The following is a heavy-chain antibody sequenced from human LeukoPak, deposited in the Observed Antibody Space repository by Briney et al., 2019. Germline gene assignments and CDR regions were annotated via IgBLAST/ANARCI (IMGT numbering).Heavy chain of an antibody. J-gene: IGHJ3*02. V-gene: IGHV3-74*01. CDR1: GFTFSNYW. CDR3: AKPRGGFEWDAFDI. D-gene: IGHD3-16*01. CDR2: IITDGRRI. Sequence: GGSLRLSCAASGFTFSNYWMHWVRHAPGKGLVWVSRIITDGRRITYADSVKGRFTISRDNAMNTVYLQMNSRRAEDTAVYYCAKPRGGFEWDAFDIWGQGTMVTVSS.